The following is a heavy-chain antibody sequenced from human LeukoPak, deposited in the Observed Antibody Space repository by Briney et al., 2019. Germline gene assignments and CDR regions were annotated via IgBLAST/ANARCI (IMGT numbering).Heavy chain of an antibody. CDR1: GFTFSSYG. Sequence: GGSLRLSCAASGFTFSSYGMHWVRQAPGKGLEWVAFIGYGGSNKFHGESVKGRFTISRDNSKNTLYLQMNSLKIEDTAVYYCASGSYYYVSDLWGQGTLVTVSS. D-gene: IGHD1-26*01. CDR3: ASGSYYYVSDL. V-gene: IGHV3-30*02. J-gene: IGHJ4*02. CDR2: IGYGGSNK.